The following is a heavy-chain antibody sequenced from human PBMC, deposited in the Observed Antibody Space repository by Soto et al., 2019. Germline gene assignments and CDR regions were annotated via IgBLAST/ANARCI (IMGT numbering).Heavy chain of an antibody. D-gene: IGHD5-18*01. CDR2: IYYSGST. CDR1: GGSVSSGSYY. J-gene: IGHJ6*02. CDR3: ARDWRMDTAMVYRYYYGMDV. V-gene: IGHV4-61*01. Sequence: SETLSLTCTVSGGSVSSGSYYWSWIRQPPGKGLEWIGYIYYSGSTNYNPSLKSRVTISVDTSKNQFSLKLSSVTAADTAVYYCARDWRMDTAMVYRYYYGMDVWGQGTTVTVSS.